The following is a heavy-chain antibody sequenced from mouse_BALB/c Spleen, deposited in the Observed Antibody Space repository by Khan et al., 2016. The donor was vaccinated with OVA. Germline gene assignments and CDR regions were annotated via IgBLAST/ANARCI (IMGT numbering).Heavy chain of an antibody. CDR1: GYTFTSYT. J-gene: IGHJ3*01. CDR3: SRVGRYYGKYGAWFAY. D-gene: IGHD2-1*01. CDR2: INPTNIYT. Sequence: QVQLKESGAELARPGASVKMSCKASGYTFTSYTIHWVKQRPGQGLEWIGYINPTNIYTNYNQKFRDKATLTADKSSRTAYMQLSSLTSEDSAVYYCSRVGRYYGKYGAWFAYWGQGTLVTVSA. V-gene: IGHV1-4*01.